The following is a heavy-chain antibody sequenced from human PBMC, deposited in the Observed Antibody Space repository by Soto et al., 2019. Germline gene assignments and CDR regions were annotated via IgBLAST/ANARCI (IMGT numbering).Heavy chain of an antibody. J-gene: IGHJ4*02. Sequence: QVQLVESGGGVVQPGRSLRLSCAASGFTFSSYGMHWVRQAPGKGLEWVVVISYDGSNKYYADSVKGRFTISRDNSKNTLYLQMNSLRAEDTAVYYCAKEGYCSGGSCYGGFDYWGQGTLVTVSS. CDR1: GFTFSSYG. D-gene: IGHD2-15*01. CDR2: ISYDGSNK. V-gene: IGHV3-30*18. CDR3: AKEGYCSGGSCYGGFDY.